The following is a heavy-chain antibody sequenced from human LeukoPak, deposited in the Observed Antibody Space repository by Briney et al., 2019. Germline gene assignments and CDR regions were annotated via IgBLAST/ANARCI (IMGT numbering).Heavy chain of an antibody. CDR3: ARTIYTSSWFYFDY. CDR2: ISSSSSYI. D-gene: IGHD6-13*01. CDR1: GFTFSSYS. V-gene: IGHV3-21*01. Sequence: PGGSLRLSCAASGFTFSSYSMNWVRQAPGKGLEWVSSISSSSSYIYYADSVKGRFTISRDNAKNSLYLQMNSLRAGDTAIYYCARTIYTSSWFYFDYWGQGTLVTVSS. J-gene: IGHJ4*02.